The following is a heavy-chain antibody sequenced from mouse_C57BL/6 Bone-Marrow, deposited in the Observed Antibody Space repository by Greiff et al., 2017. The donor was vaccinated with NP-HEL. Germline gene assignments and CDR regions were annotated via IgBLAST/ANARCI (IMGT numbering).Heavy chain of an antibody. CDR2: ISGGGGNT. CDR3: ARHGNYLDY. D-gene: IGHD1-1*02. CDR1: GFTFSSYT. Sequence: EVKLVESGGGLVKPGGSLKLSCAASGFTFSSYTMSWVRQTPEKRLEWVATISGGGGNTYYPDSVKGRFTISRDNAKNTLYLQMSSLRSEDTALYYCARHGNYLDYWGQGTTLTVSS. J-gene: IGHJ2*01. V-gene: IGHV5-9*01.